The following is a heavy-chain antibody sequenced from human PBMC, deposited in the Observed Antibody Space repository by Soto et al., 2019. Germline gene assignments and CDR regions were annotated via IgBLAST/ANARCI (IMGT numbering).Heavy chain of an antibody. Sequence: PGGSLRLSCAASGFTFSSYAMSWVRQAPGKGLEWVSAISGSGGSTYYADSVKGRFTISRDNSKNTLYLKMNSLRAEDTAVYHCPKGIGGIAARTVAFDIWGQGTMVTVSS. D-gene: IGHD6-6*01. CDR3: PKGIGGIAARTVAFDI. V-gene: IGHV3-23*01. CDR1: GFTFSSYA. CDR2: ISGSGGST. J-gene: IGHJ3*02.